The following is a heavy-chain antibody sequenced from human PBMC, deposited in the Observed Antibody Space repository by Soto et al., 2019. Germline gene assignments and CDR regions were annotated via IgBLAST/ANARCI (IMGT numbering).Heavy chain of an antibody. J-gene: IGHJ6*02. Sequence: SETLSLTCTVPGGSISSYNWSLIRQPPGKGLEWIGYIYYSGSTNYNPSLKSRVTISLDTSKNQFSLKLSSVTAADTAVYYCARDIMGTNYYYGMDVWGQGTTVT. CDR1: GGSISSYN. V-gene: IGHV4-59*01. CDR3: ARDIMGTNYYYGMDV. CDR2: IYYSGST. D-gene: IGHD2-8*01.